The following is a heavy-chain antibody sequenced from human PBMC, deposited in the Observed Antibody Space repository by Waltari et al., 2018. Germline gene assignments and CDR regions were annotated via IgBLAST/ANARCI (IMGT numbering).Heavy chain of an antibody. CDR1: GLAVRDTH. V-gene: IGHV3-66*02. J-gene: IGHJ4*02. Sequence: EVKLVESGGGLVHPGGSLRLSCVASGLAVRDTHLSWVRQAPGKGLEWVSIMYPPGSAYNADSVEGRFTISRDISKNMVHLQMNRLRLEDSATYYCATARDEHTAMVYFDNWGQGTLVSVSS. CDR2: MYPPGSA. D-gene: IGHD5-18*01. CDR3: ATARDEHTAMVYFDN.